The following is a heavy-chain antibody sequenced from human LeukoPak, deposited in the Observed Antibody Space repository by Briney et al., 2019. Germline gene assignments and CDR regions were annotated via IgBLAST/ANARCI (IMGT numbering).Heavy chain of an antibody. CDR2: IWYDESNQ. Sequence: GGSLRLSCAASGFTFSAYGMYWVPQAPGNGLEWVAVIWYDESNQYYGDSVKGRFTISRDKSKNTLYLQMNSLRAEDTAVYYCAKDFGVSRPLDYWGQGTLVTVSS. CDR3: AKDFGVSRPLDY. J-gene: IGHJ4*02. D-gene: IGHD2-2*01. V-gene: IGHV3-33*03. CDR1: GFTFSAYG.